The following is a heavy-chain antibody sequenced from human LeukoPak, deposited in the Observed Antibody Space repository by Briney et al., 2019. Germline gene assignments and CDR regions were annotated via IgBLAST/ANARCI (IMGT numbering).Heavy chain of an antibody. V-gene: IGHV4-59*01. CDR2: IYYSGST. CDR1: GGSISSYY. D-gene: IGHD4-17*01. J-gene: IGHJ2*01. Sequence: PSETLSLTCTVSGGSISSYYWSWIRQPPGKGLEWIGYIYYSGSTNYNPSLKSRVTISVDTSKNQFSLKLSSVTAADTAVYYCASLDYGDFYWYFDLWGRGTLVTVSS. CDR3: ASLDYGDFYWYFDL.